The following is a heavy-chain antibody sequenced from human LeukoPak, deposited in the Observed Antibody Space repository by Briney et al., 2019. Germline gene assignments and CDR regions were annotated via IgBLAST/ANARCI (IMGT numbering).Heavy chain of an antibody. Sequence: GGSLRLSCAASGFTFSSYWMSWVRQAPGKGREWVANIKQDGSEKYYVDSVKGRFTISRDNAKNSLYLQMNSLRAEDTAVYYCARGGWDMIVLDFDYWGQGTLVTVSS. CDR2: IKQDGSEK. CDR3: ARGGWDMIVLDFDY. V-gene: IGHV3-7*03. CDR1: GFTFSSYW. D-gene: IGHD3-22*01. J-gene: IGHJ4*02.